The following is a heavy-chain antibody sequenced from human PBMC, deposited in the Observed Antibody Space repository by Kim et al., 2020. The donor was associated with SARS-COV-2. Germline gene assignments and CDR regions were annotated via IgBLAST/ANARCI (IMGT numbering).Heavy chain of an antibody. D-gene: IGHD3-10*01. CDR1: GGSISSSSHY. Sequence: SETLSLTCTVSGGSISSSSHYWGWIRQPPGKGLEWIGSIYYSGGTYYNPSLKSRVTISVDTSKNQFSLKLSSVTATDTAVYYCARQTGGQWFGELPIYYYYLMDVWGQGTTVTVSS. J-gene: IGHJ6*02. V-gene: IGHV4-39*01. CDR3: ARQTGGQWFGELPIYYYYLMDV. CDR2: IYYSGGT.